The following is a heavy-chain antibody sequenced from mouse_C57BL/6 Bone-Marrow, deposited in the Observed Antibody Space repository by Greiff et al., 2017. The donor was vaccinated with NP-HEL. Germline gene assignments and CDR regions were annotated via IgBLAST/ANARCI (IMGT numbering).Heavy chain of an antibody. CDR1: GYAFSSYW. V-gene: IGHV1-80*01. Sequence: QVQLTQSGAELVKPGASVKISCKASGYAFSSYWMNWVKQRPGKGLEWIGQFYPGDGDTNYNGKFKGKATLTADKSSSTAYMQLSSLTSEDSAVYFCARLSYVYAMDYWGQGTAVTVSS. CDR2: FYPGDGDT. CDR3: ARLSYVYAMDY. D-gene: IGHD2-14*01. J-gene: IGHJ4*01.